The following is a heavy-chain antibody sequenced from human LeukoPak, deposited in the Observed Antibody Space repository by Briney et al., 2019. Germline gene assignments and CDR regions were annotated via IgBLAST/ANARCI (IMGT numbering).Heavy chain of an antibody. D-gene: IGHD4-11*01. CDR3: ARGDPFGYSNFYYYMDV. CDR2: MNPNSGNT. V-gene: IGHV1-8*01. CDR1: GYKFTSYD. J-gene: IGHJ6*03. Sequence: ASVKVSCKASGYKFTSYDFNWVRQATGQGLEWMGWMNPNSGNTGYAQKFQGRVTMTRDTSITTAYMELSSLRSEDTAVYYCARGDPFGYSNFYYYMDVWGKGTTVTVSS.